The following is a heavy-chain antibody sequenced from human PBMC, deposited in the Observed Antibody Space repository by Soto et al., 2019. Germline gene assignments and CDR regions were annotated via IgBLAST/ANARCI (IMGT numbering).Heavy chain of an antibody. CDR3: ARDSTGYSSGAPGS. CDR1: GFTFSSYS. J-gene: IGHJ5*02. Sequence: GSLRLSCAASGFTFSSYSMNWVRQAPGEGPEWVSSISSSSSYIYYADSVKGRFTISRDNAKNSLYLQMNSLRAEDTAVYYCARDSTGYSSGAPGSWGQGTLVTVSS. V-gene: IGHV3-21*01. D-gene: IGHD6-19*01. CDR2: ISSSSSYI.